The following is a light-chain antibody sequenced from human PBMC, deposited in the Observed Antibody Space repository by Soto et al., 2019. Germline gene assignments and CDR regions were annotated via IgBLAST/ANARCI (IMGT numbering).Light chain of an antibody. CDR1: QSVSSAY. CDR3: QQYGGSVPIT. V-gene: IGKV3-20*01. CDR2: GAS. J-gene: IGKJ5*01. Sequence: EIVLTQSPGTLSLSPGERATLSCRASQSVSSAYLAWYQQKPGQAPRLLISGASSRATGIPDRFSRGGSGTDFSLTISRLEPEDFAVYYCQQYGGSVPITFGQGTRLDIK.